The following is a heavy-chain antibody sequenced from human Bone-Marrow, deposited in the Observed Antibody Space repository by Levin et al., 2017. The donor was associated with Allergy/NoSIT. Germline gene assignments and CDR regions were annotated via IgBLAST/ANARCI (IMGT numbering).Heavy chain of an antibody. J-gene: IGHJ5*02. CDR3: ARDSSGWAGWFDP. CDR2: IYYSGST. CDR1: GGSISSGDYY. D-gene: IGHD6-19*01. Sequence: SETLSLTCTVSGGSISSGDYYWSWIRQPPGKGLEWIGYIYYSGSTYYNPSLKSRVTISVDTSKNQFSLKLSSVTAADTAVYYCARDSSGWAGWFDPWGQGTLVTVSS. V-gene: IGHV4-30-4*01.